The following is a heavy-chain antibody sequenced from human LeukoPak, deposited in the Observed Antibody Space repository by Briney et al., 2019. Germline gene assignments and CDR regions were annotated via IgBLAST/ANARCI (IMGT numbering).Heavy chain of an antibody. Sequence: PSETLSLTCAVYGGSFSGYYWSWIRQPPGKGLEWIGEINHSGSTNYNPSLKSRVTISVDTSKNQFSLKLSSVTAADTAVYYCARGGRLRVGLRFLEWPAGGMDVWGQGTTVTVSS. CDR2: INHSGST. CDR1: GGSFSGYY. D-gene: IGHD3-3*01. J-gene: IGHJ6*02. CDR3: ARGGRLRVGLRFLEWPAGGMDV. V-gene: IGHV4-34*01.